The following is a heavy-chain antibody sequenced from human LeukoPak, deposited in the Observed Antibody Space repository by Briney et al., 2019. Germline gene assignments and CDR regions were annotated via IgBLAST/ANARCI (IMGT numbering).Heavy chain of an antibody. D-gene: IGHD5-18*01. Sequence: GGSLRLSCVVSGFTFSTYPMNWVRQAPGKGLEWVSSISSSGGSIYYADSVKGRFSISRDNAKTSLYLQMISLRAEDTAVYYCARHLSGVTGYTYGRGIDYWGQGTLVTVSS. J-gene: IGHJ4*02. CDR3: ARHLSGVTGYTYGRGIDY. CDR1: GFTFSTYP. CDR2: ISSSGGSI. V-gene: IGHV3-21*01.